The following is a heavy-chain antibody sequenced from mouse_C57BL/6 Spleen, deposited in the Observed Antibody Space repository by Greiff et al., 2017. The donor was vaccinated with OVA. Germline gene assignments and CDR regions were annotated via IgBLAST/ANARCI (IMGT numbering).Heavy chain of an antibody. J-gene: IGHJ2*01. CDR1: GYTFTDYY. V-gene: IGHV1-26*01. CDR3: ARSGLGRTAY. Sequence: EVQLQQSGPELVKPGASVKISCKASGYTFTDYYMNWVKQSHGKSLEWIGDINPNNGGTSYNQKFKGKATLTVDKSSSTAYMELRSLTSEDSAVYYCARSGLGRTAYWGQGTTLTVSS. D-gene: IGHD4-1*01. CDR2: INPNNGGT.